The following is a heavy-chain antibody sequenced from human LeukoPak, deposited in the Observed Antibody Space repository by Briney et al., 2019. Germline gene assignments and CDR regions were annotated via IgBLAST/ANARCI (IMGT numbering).Heavy chain of an antibody. CDR1: GFTFSSYA. J-gene: IGHJ4*02. Sequence: GGSLRLSCAASGFTFSSYAMSGVRHAPGRGLEWVSAISGSGDNTYYEDSVKGRFTISRDNSKNTLYLQMNSLRAEDTAVYYCAKRPYSSSSPFDYWGQGTLVTVSS. CDR2: ISGSGDNT. CDR3: AKRPYSSSSPFDY. D-gene: IGHD6-6*01. V-gene: IGHV3-23*01.